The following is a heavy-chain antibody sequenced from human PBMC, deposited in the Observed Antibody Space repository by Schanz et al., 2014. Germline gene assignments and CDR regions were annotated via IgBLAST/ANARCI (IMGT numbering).Heavy chain of an antibody. CDR1: GFGFSSYS. CDR2: FNDGGVNK. J-gene: IGHJ4*02. D-gene: IGHD1-1*01. V-gene: IGHV3-23*01. Sequence: DVHLLESGGGLVQPGGSLRLSCAASGFGFSSYSMNWVRQAPGKGLEWVSSFNDGGVNKYYADSVKGRFTISSDNSKSTLYLQMSSLRAEDTALYYCARDRRNADLDYWGQGTLVTVSS. CDR3: ARDRRNADLDY.